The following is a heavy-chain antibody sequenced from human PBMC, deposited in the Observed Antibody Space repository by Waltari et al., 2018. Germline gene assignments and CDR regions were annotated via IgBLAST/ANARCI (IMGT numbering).Heavy chain of an antibody. D-gene: IGHD6-19*01. CDR2: NYYSGST. CDR3: ATKRESSASGFDY. V-gene: IGHV4-39*01. CDR1: GGSISSSSYY. J-gene: IGHJ4*02. Sequence: QLQLQESGPGLVKPSETLSFTCTVSGGSISSSSYYWGWIRQPPGKGLGWIGSNYYSGSTYYNPALKSRVTISVDTSKNQFSLKLSSVTAADTAVYYCATKRESSASGFDYWGQGTLVTVSS.